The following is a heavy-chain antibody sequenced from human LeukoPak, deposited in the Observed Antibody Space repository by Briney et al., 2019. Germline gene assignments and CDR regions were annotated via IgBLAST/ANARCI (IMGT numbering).Heavy chain of an antibody. J-gene: IGHJ4*02. CDR3: AFGGSWYDY. V-gene: IGHV3-23*01. Sequence: GGSLRLSCAASGFTFSSYAMSWVRQAPGMGLEWVSATSAGGTSTNYADSVKSRFTISRDNSKNTLYLQMNSLRADDTAVYYCAFGGSWYDYWGQGTQVTVSS. CDR2: TSAGGTST. CDR1: GFTFSSYA. D-gene: IGHD6-13*01.